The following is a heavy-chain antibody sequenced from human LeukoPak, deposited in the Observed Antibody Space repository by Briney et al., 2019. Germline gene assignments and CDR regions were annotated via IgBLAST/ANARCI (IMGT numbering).Heavy chain of an antibody. J-gene: IGHJ3*02. CDR2: ISGSVGST. V-gene: IGHV3-23*01. D-gene: IGHD1-26*01. Sequence: GGSLRLSCAASGFTFSSYAMSWVRQAPGKGLEWVSAISGSVGSTYYADSVKGRFTISRDNSKNPLYLQMNSLRAEDTAVYYCATIVGATVPVPGAFDIWGQGTMVSVSS. CDR3: ATIVGATVPVPGAFDI. CDR1: GFTFSSYA.